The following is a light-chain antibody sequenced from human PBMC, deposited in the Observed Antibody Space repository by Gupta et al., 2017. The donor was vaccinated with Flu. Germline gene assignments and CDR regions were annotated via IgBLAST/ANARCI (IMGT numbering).Light chain of an antibody. V-gene: IGLV2-8*01. J-gene: IGLJ2*01. Sequence: SCDVGVYPVASWHQQHPGKAPQVMIYEVKKRPGGVPGRFSGSKAATAAPLTVAGLQAEDEDNYYYCSYAGSNNLVFGGGTKLTVL. CDR2: EVK. CDR3: CSYAGSNNLV. CDR1: SCDVGVYPV.